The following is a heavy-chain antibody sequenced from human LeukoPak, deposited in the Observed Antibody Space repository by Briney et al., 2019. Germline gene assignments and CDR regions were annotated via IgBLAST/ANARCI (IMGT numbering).Heavy chain of an antibody. CDR1: GFTFSSYA. Sequence: GGSLRLSCAASGFTFSSYAMSWVRQAPGKGLEWVSAISGSGGSTYYADSVKGRFTISRDNSKNTLYLQMNSLRAEDTAVYYCAKDHFYYDSSGSGFDYWGQGTLVTVSS. CDR3: AKDHFYYDSSGSGFDY. CDR2: ISGSGGST. D-gene: IGHD3-22*01. V-gene: IGHV3-23*01. J-gene: IGHJ4*02.